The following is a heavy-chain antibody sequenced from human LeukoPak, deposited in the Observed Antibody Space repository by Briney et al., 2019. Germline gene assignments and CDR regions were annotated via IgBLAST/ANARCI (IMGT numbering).Heavy chain of an antibody. J-gene: IGHJ4*02. V-gene: IGHV3-48*04. Sequence: GGSLRLSCAASGFTFSSYSMNWVRQAPGKGLEWVSYISSSSSTIYYADSVKGRFTISRDNAKNSLYLQMNSLRAEDTAAYYCARDRGYYDSSGYYKFDYWGQGTLVTVSS. CDR1: GFTFSSYS. CDR3: ARDRGYYDSSGYYKFDY. CDR2: ISSSSSTI. D-gene: IGHD3-22*01.